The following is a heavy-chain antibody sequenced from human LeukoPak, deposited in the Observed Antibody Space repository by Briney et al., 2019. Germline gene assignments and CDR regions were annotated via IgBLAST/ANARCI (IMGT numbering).Heavy chain of an antibody. Sequence: PGGSLRLSCAASGFTFGSYGMHWVRQAPGKGLEWVAVISYDGSNKYYADSVKGRFTISRDNSKNTLYLQMNSLRAEDTAVYYCAKDSLLGYCSSTSYYSGAFDIWGQGTMVTVSS. V-gene: IGHV3-30*18. D-gene: IGHD2-2*01. CDR2: ISYDGSNK. CDR3: AKDSLLGYCSSTSYYSGAFDI. CDR1: GFTFGSYG. J-gene: IGHJ3*02.